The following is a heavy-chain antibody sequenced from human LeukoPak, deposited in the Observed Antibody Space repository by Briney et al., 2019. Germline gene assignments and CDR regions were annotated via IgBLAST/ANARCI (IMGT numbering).Heavy chain of an antibody. V-gene: IGHV3-30*02. CDR3: AKYESRWLLRLYFDH. D-gene: IGHD3-22*01. CDR2: IRYDGSDE. Sequence: GGSLRLSCAASGINFSNYGMHWVRQSPGKGLERVSFIRYDGSDEYYADSVKGRFTVSRENAKNTLYLQMNNVRAEDTAVYYCAKYESRWLLRLYFDHWGQGTLVTVSS. CDR1: GINFSNYG. J-gene: IGHJ4*02.